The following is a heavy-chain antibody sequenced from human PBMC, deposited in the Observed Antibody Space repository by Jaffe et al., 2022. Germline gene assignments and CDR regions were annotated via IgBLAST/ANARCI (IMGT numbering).Heavy chain of an antibody. CDR1: GFTFGDYA. V-gene: IGHV3-49*04. D-gene: IGHD2-2*01. CDR3: TAGIVVVPAAMMMVDLDY. J-gene: IGHJ4*02. CDR2: IRSKAYGGTT. Sequence: EVQLVESGGGLVQPGRSLRLSCTASGFTFGDYAMSWVRQAPGKGLEWVGFIRSKAYGGTTEYAASVKGRFTISRDDSKSIAYLQMNSLKTEDTAVYYCTAGIVVVPAAMMMVDLDYWGQGTLVTVSS.